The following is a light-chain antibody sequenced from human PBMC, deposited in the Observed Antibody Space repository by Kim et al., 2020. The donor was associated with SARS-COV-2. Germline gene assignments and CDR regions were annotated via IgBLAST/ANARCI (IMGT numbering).Light chain of an antibody. CDR1: QGISSA. CDR2: GAS. Sequence: IQMTQSPSTLSASVGDRVTITCRASQGISSALAWYQQKPGKAPKLVIYGASNLESAVPSRFSGSGSGTEFTLTITSLQPDDVATYYCQQYSIYCTFGQGTKVDIK. V-gene: IGKV1-13*02. CDR3: QQYSIYCT. J-gene: IGKJ1*01.